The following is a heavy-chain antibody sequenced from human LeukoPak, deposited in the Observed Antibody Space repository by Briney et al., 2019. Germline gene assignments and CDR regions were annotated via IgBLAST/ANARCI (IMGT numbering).Heavy chain of an antibody. CDR1: GFTFSSYA. CDR2: ISGSGGST. V-gene: IGHV3-23*01. CDR3: AKVARSKTTVTTYFDY. J-gene: IGHJ4*02. Sequence: GGSLRLSCAASGFTFSSYAMSWVRQAPGKGLEWVSAISGSGGSTYYADSVKGRVTISRENSKNTLYLQMNSLRAEDTAVYYCAKVARSKTTVTTYFDYWGQGTLVTVSS. D-gene: IGHD4-11*01.